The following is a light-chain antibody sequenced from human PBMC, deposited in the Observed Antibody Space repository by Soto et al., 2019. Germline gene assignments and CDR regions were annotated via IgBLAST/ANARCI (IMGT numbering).Light chain of an antibody. CDR3: QQSFSIPFT. V-gene: IGKV1-39*01. CDR1: QTIGKY. Sequence: DIHMTHSPSSLSATLGDRVAITCRASQTIGKYLNWYQQQPGKVPKLLIYDASYLQSGVPSRFSGSESGTDFTLNISDLRPEDFATYYCQQSFSIPFTFGPGTKVDIK. CDR2: DAS. J-gene: IGKJ3*01.